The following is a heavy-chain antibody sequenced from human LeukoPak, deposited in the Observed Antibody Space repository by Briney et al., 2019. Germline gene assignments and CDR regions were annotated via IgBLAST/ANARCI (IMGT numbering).Heavy chain of an antibody. J-gene: IGHJ5*02. CDR2: ISGSGGST. V-gene: IGHV3-23*01. Sequence: PGGSLRLSCAASGFTFSSYAMSWVRQAPGKGLEWVSAISGSGGSTYYADSVKGRFTISRDNSKNTLYLQMNSLRAGDTAVYYCAKGFPVPTWVVRGERNWFDPWGQGTLVTVSS. D-gene: IGHD3-10*01. CDR3: AKGFPVPTWVVRGERNWFDP. CDR1: GFTFSSYA.